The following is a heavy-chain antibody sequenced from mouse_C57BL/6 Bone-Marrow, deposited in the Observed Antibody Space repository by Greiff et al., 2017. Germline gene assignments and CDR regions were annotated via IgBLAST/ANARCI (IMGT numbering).Heavy chain of an antibody. D-gene: IGHD2-12*01. CDR3: ARWDYSPLYAMDY. J-gene: IGHJ4*01. CDR2: ISYSGST. CDR1: GYSITSDY. V-gene: IGHV3-8*01. Sequence: EVKLVESGPGLAKPSQTLSLTCSVTGYSITSDYWNWIRKFPGNKLEYLGYISYSGSTYYNPSLKSRISITRDTSKNQYYLQLNSVTTEDTATYYWARWDYSPLYAMDYWGQGTSVTVSS.